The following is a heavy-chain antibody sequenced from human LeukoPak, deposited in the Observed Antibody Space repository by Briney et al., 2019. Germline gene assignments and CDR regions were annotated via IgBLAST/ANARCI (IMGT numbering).Heavy chain of an antibody. CDR1: GFTFTNYG. CDR3: ARDRLTTRMGWFDP. J-gene: IGHJ5*02. Sequence: GGSLRLSCAASGFTFTNYGMHWVRQAPGKGLEWVAFIRYDGSNKYYADSVKGRFTISRDNSKNTLYLQMNSLRTEDTAVYYCARDRLTTRMGWFDPWGQGALVTVSS. D-gene: IGHD4-11*01. V-gene: IGHV3-30*02. CDR2: IRYDGSNK.